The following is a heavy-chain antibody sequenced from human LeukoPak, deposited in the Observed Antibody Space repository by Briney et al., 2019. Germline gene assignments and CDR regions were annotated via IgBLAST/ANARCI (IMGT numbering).Heavy chain of an antibody. J-gene: IGHJ4*02. CDR2: IYHSGST. Sequence: SDTLSLTCAVSGYSISSGYYWGWIRQPPGKGLEWIGSIYHSGSTYYNPSLKSRVTISVDTSKNQFSLKLSSVTAADTAVYYCARQIWTTVTGYIDYWGQGTLVTVSS. CDR3: ARQIWTTVTGYIDY. V-gene: IGHV4-38-2*01. CDR1: GYSISSGYY. D-gene: IGHD4-17*01.